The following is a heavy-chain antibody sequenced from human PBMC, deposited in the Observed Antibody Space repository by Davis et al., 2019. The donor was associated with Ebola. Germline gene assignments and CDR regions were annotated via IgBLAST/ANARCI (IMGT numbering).Heavy chain of an antibody. Sequence: GESLKNSCAASGITFSSYAMSWVRQAPGKGLEWVSTISGGVDSTYYADSVKGQFTISRDNSKNTLYLQMNSLRAEDTAVYYCATDIAVAGKDYWGQGTLVTVSS. CDR3: ATDIAVAGKDY. CDR2: ISGGVDST. V-gene: IGHV3-23*01. CDR1: GITFSSYA. J-gene: IGHJ4*02. D-gene: IGHD6-19*01.